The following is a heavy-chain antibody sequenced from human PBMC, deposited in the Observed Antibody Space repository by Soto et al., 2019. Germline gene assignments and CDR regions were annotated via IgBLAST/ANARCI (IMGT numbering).Heavy chain of an antibody. J-gene: IGHJ2*01. CDR2: IYYSGST. V-gene: IGHV4-31*03. CDR1: GGSISSGGYY. CDR3: ARALSDYEGWELWYFDL. D-gene: IGHD3-16*01. Sequence: QVQLQESGPGLVKPSRTLSLTCTVSGGSISSGGYYWSWIRQHPGKGLEWIGYIYYSGSTYYNPSLKSRVTISVDTSKNQFSLKLSSVTAADTAVYYCARALSDYEGWELWYFDLWGRGTLVTVSS.